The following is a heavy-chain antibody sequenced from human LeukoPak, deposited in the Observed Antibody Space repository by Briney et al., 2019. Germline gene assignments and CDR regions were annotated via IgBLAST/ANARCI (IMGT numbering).Heavy chain of an antibody. Sequence: GGSLRLSCAASGFTFSSYSMNWVRQAPGKGLEWVSGISWNSGSIGYADSVKGRFTISRDNAKNSLYLQMNSLRAEDTALYYCAKNAILRRIAVAGAHFDYWGQGTLVTVSS. CDR2: ISWNSGSI. CDR1: GFTFSSYS. CDR3: AKNAILRRIAVAGAHFDY. D-gene: IGHD6-19*01. J-gene: IGHJ4*02. V-gene: IGHV3-9*01.